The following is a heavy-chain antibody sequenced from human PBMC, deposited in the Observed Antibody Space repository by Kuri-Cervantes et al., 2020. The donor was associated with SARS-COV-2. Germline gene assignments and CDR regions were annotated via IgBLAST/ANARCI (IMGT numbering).Heavy chain of an antibody. J-gene: IGHJ4*02. CDR3: ARDGGRSRKISYYFDY. V-gene: IGHV3-43*01. Sequence: GESLKISCAASGFTFDDYTMHWVRQAPGKGLEWVSLISWDGGSTYYADSVKGRFTISRDNSKNTLYLQMNSLRAEDTAVYYCARDGGRSRKISYYFDYWGQGSLVTVSS. CDR2: ISWDGGST. D-gene: IGHD2-2*01. CDR1: GFTFDDYT.